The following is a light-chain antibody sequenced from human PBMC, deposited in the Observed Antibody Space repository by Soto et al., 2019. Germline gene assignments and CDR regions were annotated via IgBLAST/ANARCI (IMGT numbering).Light chain of an antibody. J-gene: IGKJ4*01. CDR2: DAS. Sequence: EIVLTQSPATLSLSPGARAPLSWRARQSVSTYVTSLAWYQQKPGQAPRLLLYDASNRATGIPARFSGSGSGTDFTLTTSSLEPEDFAVYYCQQRSNWPPVFGGGTKVDIK. CDR1: QSVSTY. CDR3: QQRSNWPPV. V-gene: IGKV3-11*01.